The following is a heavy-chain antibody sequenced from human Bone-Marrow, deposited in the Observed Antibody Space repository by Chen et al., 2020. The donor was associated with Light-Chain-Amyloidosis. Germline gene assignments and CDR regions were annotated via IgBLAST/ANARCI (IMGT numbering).Heavy chain of an antibody. V-gene: IGHV5-51*01. J-gene: IGHJ2*01. D-gene: IGHD1-1*01. CDR3: ARLTVEATVFMYVSDVWYFDL. CDR2: IHPGDSDT. Sequence: EVQLVQSGAEVKKPGESLKISCKGSGYSFTNDWIAWVRQLPGRGLEWMGMIHPGDSDTRYGPSFQGQVTLSADKSVSTAFLQWSSLKTSDTAMYFCARLTVEATVFMYVSDVWYFDLWGRGTLITVSS. CDR1: GYSFTNDW.